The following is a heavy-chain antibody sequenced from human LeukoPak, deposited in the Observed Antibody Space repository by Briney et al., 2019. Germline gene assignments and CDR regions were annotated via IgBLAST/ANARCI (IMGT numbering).Heavy chain of an antibody. D-gene: IGHD3-10*01. CDR3: ATMVRGVIIGGDY. V-gene: IGHV3-7*01. CDR1: GFTFSSYG. J-gene: IGHJ4*02. Sequence: GGSLRLSCAASGFTFSSYGMGWVRQAAGKGLEWVANIKQDGSEKYYVDSVKGRFTISRDNAKNSLYLQMNSLRAEDTAVYYCATMVRGVIIGGDYWGQGTLVTVSS. CDR2: IKQDGSEK.